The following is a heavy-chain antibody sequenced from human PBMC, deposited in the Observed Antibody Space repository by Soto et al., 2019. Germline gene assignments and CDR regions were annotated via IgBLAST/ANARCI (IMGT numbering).Heavy chain of an antibody. CDR2: IYYSGST. V-gene: IGHV4-59*01. CDR1: GGSISSYY. CDR3: ARFSGVGPMVRGVWFDP. J-gene: IGHJ5*02. D-gene: IGHD3-10*01. Sequence: SETLSLTCTVSGGSISSYYWSWIRQPPGKGLEWIGYIYYSGSTNYNPSLKSRVTISVDTSKNQFSLKLSSVTATDTAVYYCARFSGVGPMVRGVWFDPWGQGTLVTVSS.